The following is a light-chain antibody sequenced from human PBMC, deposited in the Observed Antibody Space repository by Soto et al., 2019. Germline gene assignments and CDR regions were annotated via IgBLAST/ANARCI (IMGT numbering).Light chain of an antibody. V-gene: IGKV3-20*01. CDR3: QQYGDSPWT. J-gene: IGKJ1*01. Sequence: ETVLTQSPGTLSLSPGERATLSCRASQSVSSSYLAWYQQKPGQAPRLLIYGASSRTTGLPDRFSGSGSGTDFTLTISRLEPEDFAVYYWQQYGDSPWTFGQGTRVEI. CDR1: QSVSSSY. CDR2: GAS.